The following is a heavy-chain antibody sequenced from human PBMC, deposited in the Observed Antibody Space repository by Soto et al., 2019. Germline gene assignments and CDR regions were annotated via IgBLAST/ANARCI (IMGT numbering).Heavy chain of an antibody. CDR1: GFTFSSYA. D-gene: IGHD3-22*01. CDR3: ARETRHYYDSSGYYYPFDY. V-gene: IGHV3-30-3*01. CDR2: ISYDGSNK. J-gene: IGHJ4*02. Sequence: GGSLRLSCAASGFTFSSYAMHWVRQAPGKGLEWVAVISYDGSNKYYADSVKGRFTISRDNSKNTLYLQMNSLRAEDTAVYYCARETRHYYDSSGYYYPFDYWGQGTLVTVSS.